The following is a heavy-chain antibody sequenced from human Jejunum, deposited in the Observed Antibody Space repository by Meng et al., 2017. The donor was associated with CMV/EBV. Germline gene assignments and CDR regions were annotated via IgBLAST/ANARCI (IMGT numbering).Heavy chain of an antibody. CDR2: IKLSSGET. D-gene: IGHD4/OR15-4a*01. J-gene: IGHJ5*02. CDR3: VPYGGSSFRFDP. Sequence: ASGYTFSDYCIQWMRQAPGQGLGWLGWIKLSSGETNYAQKFQGRVTMTRDTSVSTAYMELNSLRSDDTAVYYCVPYGGSSFRFDPWGQGTQVTVSS. V-gene: IGHV1-2*02. CDR1: GYTFSDYC.